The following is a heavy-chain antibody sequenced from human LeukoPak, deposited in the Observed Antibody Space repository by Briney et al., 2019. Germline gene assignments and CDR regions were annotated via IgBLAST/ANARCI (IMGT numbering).Heavy chain of an antibody. CDR3: ARHTYYYDSSGLTL. D-gene: IGHD3-22*01. J-gene: IGHJ4*02. CDR1: GFTFSRNS. V-gene: IGHV3-48*04. Sequence: GGSLRLSCAASGFTFSRNSMNWVRQAPGKGLEWVSYISSSGSTIYYADSVKGRFTISRDNAKNSLYLQMNSLRAEDTAVYYCARHTYYYDSSGLTLWGQGTLVTVSS. CDR2: ISSSGSTI.